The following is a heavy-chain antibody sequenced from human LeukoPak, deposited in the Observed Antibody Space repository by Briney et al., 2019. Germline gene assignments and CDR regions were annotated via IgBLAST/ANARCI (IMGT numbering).Heavy chain of an antibody. CDR1: GGSISSYY. Sequence: PSETLSLTCTVSGGSISSYYWSWIRQPPGKGLEWIGYIYYSGSTNYKPSLKSRVTISVDTSKNQFSLKLSSVTAADTAVYYCARVRHGAFDIWGQGTMVTVSS. CDR2: IYYSGST. V-gene: IGHV4-59*01. CDR3: ARVRHGAFDI. J-gene: IGHJ3*02.